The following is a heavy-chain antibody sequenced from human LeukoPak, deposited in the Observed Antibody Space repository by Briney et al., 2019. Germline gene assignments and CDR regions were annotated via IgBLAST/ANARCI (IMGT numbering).Heavy chain of an antibody. V-gene: IGHV3-7*02. J-gene: IGHJ4*02. D-gene: IGHD6-13*01. CDR2: IKQDGSEK. CDR3: ARWVRQQLVFLDY. Sequence: PGGSLRLSCAASGFTFSSYWMSWVRQAPGKGLEWVANIKQDGSEKYYVDSVKGRFTISRDNAKNSVYLQMNSLRGEDTALYYCARWVRQQLVFLDYWGQGTLVTVSS. CDR1: GFTFSSYW.